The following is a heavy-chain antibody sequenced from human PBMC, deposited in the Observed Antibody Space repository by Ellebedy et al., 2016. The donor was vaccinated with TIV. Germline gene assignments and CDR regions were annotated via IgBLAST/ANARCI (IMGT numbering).Heavy chain of an antibody. V-gene: IGHV3-23*01. D-gene: IGHD4-17*01. Sequence: GESLKISCAASGFTFNSYAMSWVRQAPGKGLEWVSTIGDKTYYTDSVKGRFIISSDNSKNTLYLQMNSLRAEDTAVYYCARDDYGESGGMDVWGQGTTVTVSS. CDR3: ARDDYGESGGMDV. J-gene: IGHJ6*02. CDR1: GFTFNSYA. CDR2: IGDKT.